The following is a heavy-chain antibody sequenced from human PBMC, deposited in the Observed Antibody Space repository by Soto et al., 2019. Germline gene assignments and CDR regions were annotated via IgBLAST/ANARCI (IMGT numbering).Heavy chain of an antibody. Sequence: EVQLVESGGGLVQPGGSLRLSCAASGFTFSGSWMHWVRQAPGKGLVWVSRINGDGSGTSYADFVKGRFTISRDDAKNTLFLQMNGLRAEDTADYYCARGIFGSGTANDYWGQGTLVTVSS. CDR2: INGDGSGT. J-gene: IGHJ4*02. D-gene: IGHD3-10*01. CDR3: ARGIFGSGTANDY. CDR1: GFTFSGSW. V-gene: IGHV3-74*01.